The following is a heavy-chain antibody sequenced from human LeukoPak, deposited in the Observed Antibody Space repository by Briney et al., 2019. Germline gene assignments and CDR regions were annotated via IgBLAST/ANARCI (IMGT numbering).Heavy chain of an antibody. V-gene: IGHV1-69*13. J-gene: IGHJ2*01. D-gene: IGHD2-2*01. CDR3: ASSILDCSSTSCYAGRSYWYFDL. CDR2: IIPIFGTA. CDR1: GGTFSSYA. Sequence: ASVKVSCKASGGTFSSYAISWVRQAPEQGLEWMGGIIPIFGTANYAQKFQGRVTITADESTSTVYMELSSLRSEDTAVYYCASSILDCSSTSCYAGRSYWYFDLWGRGTLVTVSS.